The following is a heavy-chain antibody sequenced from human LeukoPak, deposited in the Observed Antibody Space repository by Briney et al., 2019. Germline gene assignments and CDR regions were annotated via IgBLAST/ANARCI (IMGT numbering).Heavy chain of an antibody. CDR2: ILASDGRT. Sequence: PGGSLRLSCAASGFTFSTYAMAWVRQAPGEGLEWVSEILASDGRTYYADSVKGRFTVSRDNSKNTLYLQMTSLRAEDTAIYYCAKDQTPDTGWSFDNWGQGTLVTASS. J-gene: IGHJ4*02. CDR3: AKDQTPDTGWSFDN. D-gene: IGHD6-19*01. V-gene: IGHV3-23*01. CDR1: GFTFSTYA.